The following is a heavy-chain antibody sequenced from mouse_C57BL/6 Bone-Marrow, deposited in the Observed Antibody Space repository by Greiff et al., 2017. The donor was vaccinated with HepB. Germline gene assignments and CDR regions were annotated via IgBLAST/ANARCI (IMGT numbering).Heavy chain of an antibody. V-gene: IGHV10-1*01. CDR2: IRSKSNNYAT. D-gene: IGHD2-4*01. J-gene: IGHJ2*01. Sequence: GGGLVQPKGSLKLSCAASGFSFNTYAMNWVRQAPGKGLEWVARIRSKSNNYATYYADSVKDRFTISRDDSESMLYLQMNNLKTEDTAMYYCVRHGGLRRGFDYWGQGTTLTVSS. CDR1: GFSFNTYA. CDR3: VRHGGLRRGFDY.